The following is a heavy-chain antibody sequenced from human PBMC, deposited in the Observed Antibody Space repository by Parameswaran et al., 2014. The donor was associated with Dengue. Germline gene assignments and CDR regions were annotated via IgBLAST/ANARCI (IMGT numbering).Heavy chain of an antibody. Sequence: VRQMPGKGLEWVAIIWYDGSNKYYADSVKGRFTISRDNSKNTLYLQMNSLRAEDTAVYYCARDASVAGKDYWGQGNPGHRLL. V-gene: IGHV3-33*01. CDR2: IWYDGSNK. D-gene: IGHD6-13*01. J-gene: IGHJ4*02. CDR3: ARDASVAGKDY.